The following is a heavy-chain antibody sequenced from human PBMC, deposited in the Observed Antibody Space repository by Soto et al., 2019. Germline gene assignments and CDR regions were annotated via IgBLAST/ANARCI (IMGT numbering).Heavy chain of an antibody. J-gene: IGHJ6*02. CDR2: LYYNTNT. CDR1: GGSVNSGSYY. V-gene: IGHV4-61*01. Sequence: QVQLQESGPGLVKPSETLSLTCTVSGGSVNSGSYYWTWIRQPPGKGLEWIGYLYYNTNTNYNPALKCRVTISVDTSKNQFSLKLSSVPAADTAVYYCARTYCTTTSCQAHGMDVWGQGTTVTVSS. D-gene: IGHD2-2*01. CDR3: ARTYCTTTSCQAHGMDV.